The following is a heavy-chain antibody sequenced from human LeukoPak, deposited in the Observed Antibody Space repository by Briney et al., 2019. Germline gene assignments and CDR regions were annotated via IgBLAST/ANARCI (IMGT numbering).Heavy chain of an antibody. Sequence: SETLSLTCTVSGGSISSYYWSWIRQPAGKGLEWIGRIYSSGNTNYNPSLKSRVTMSVDTSKNQFSLYLSSVTAADTAVYYCARVPGFYDILTGYYPAYFDYWGQGTLVTVSS. J-gene: IGHJ4*02. V-gene: IGHV4-4*07. D-gene: IGHD3-9*01. CDR2: IYSSGNT. CDR1: GGSISSYY. CDR3: ARVPGFYDILTGYYPAYFDY.